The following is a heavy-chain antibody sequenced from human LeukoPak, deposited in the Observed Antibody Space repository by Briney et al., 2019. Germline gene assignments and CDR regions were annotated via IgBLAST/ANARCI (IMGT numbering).Heavy chain of an antibody. CDR3: ARQGPSYGYAVDY. V-gene: IGHV5-51*01. CDR1: GYSFTSYW. CDR2: IYPGDSDT. J-gene: IGHJ4*02. Sequence: GESLKISCKGSGYSFTSYWIGWVRQMPGKGLEWMGTIYPGDSDTRYSPSFQGQVTISADKSISTAYLQWSSLKASDTAMYYCARQGPSYGYAVDYWGQGTLVTVSS. D-gene: IGHD5-18*01.